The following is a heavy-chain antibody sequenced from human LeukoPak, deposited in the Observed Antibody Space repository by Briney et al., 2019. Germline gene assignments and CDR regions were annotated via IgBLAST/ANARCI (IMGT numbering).Heavy chain of an antibody. V-gene: IGHV4-39*07. CDR2: IYYSGST. D-gene: IGHD3-16*01. CDR3: ARGRGSASELPRDFDY. J-gene: IGHJ4*02. CDR1: GGSISSSSYY. Sequence: TASETLSLTCTVSGGSISSSSYYWGWIRQPPGKGLEWIGSIYYSGSTYYNPSLKSRVTISVDTSKNQFSLKLSSVTAADTAVYYCARGRGSASELPRDFDYWGQGTLVTVSS.